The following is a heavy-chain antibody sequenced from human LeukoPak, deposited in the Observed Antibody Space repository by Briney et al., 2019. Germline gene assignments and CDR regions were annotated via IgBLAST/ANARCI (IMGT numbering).Heavy chain of an antibody. Sequence: SVKVSCXASGGTCSSYAISWVRQALGQGLEWMGGIIPIFGTANYAQKFQGRVTITTDESTSTAYMELSSLRSEDTAVYYCASNYYGSGSLHYWGQGTLVTVSS. V-gene: IGHV1-69*05. CDR1: GGTCSSYA. D-gene: IGHD3-10*01. CDR3: ASNYYGSGSLHY. J-gene: IGHJ4*02. CDR2: IIPIFGTA.